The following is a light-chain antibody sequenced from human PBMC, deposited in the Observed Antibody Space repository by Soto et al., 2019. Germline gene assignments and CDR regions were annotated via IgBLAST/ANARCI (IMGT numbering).Light chain of an antibody. V-gene: IGKV3-20*01. CDR1: RSVSSRY. Sequence: EIALTQSPGTLSLSPGERATLSCRASRSVSSRYLAWYQQKAGQAPRLLISGASSRATGIPDRFSGSGSGTDFTLISSRLEPEDFAMYYCHQYGYSPNTFGQGTKVEIK. J-gene: IGKJ2*01. CDR3: HQYGYSPNT. CDR2: GAS.